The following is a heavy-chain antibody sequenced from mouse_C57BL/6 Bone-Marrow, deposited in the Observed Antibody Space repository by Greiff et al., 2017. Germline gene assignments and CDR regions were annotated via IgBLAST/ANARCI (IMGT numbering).Heavy chain of an antibody. CDR3: ARSNYYGSSYYFDF. J-gene: IGHJ2*01. CDR2: IDPNRGGT. Sequence: QVQLQQPGAELVKPGASVKLSCKASGYTFTSYWMHWVKQRPGRGLEWIGRIDPNRGGTKYNEKFKSKATLTVDKPSSTAYMQLSSLTSEDSAVYYCARSNYYGSSYYFDFWGQGPALTVSS. V-gene: IGHV1-72*01. D-gene: IGHD1-1*01. CDR1: GYTFTSYW.